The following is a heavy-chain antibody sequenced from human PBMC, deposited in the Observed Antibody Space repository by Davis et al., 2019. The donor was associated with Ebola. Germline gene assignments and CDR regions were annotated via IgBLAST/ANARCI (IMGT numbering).Heavy chain of an antibody. CDR3: VKGSGSYFNYYGMDV. CDR1: GFTFSSFA. D-gene: IGHD3-10*01. V-gene: IGHV3-64D*06. Sequence: ESLKISCSASGFTFSSFAMHWVRQAPGKGLKYVSAISSSGGSTYYADSVKGRFTISRDSSKNTLHLQMSSLRAEDMAVYYCVKGSGSYFNYYGMDVWGQGTTVTVSS. J-gene: IGHJ6*02. CDR2: ISSSGGST.